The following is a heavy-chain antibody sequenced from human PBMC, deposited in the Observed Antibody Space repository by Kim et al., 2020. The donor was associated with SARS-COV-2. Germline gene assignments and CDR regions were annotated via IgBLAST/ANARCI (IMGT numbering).Heavy chain of an antibody. CDR2: INHSGST. V-gene: IGHV4-34*01. CDR1: GGSFSGYY. D-gene: IGHD1-26*01. CDR3: ARSHSGSYYNEEEYYFDY. J-gene: IGHJ4*02. Sequence: SETLSLTCAVYGGSFSGYYWSWIRQPPGKGLEWIGEINHSGSTNYNPSLKSRVTISVDTSKNQFSLKLSSVTAADTAVYYCARSHSGSYYNEEEYYFDYWGQGTLVTVSS.